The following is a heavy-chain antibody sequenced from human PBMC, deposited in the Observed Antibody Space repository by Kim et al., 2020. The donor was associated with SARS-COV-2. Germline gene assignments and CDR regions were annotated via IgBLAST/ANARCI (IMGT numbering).Heavy chain of an antibody. CDR3: AKGDYIVVVPAAISQH. Sequence: GGSLRLSCAASGFTFSSYAMSWVRQAPGKGLEWVSAISGSGGSTYYADSVKGRFTISRDNSKNTLYLQMNSLRAEDTAVYYCAKGDYIVVVPAAISQHWGQGTLVTVSS. V-gene: IGHV3-23*01. D-gene: IGHD2-2*02. CDR2: ISGSGGST. CDR1: GFTFSSYA. J-gene: IGHJ1*01.